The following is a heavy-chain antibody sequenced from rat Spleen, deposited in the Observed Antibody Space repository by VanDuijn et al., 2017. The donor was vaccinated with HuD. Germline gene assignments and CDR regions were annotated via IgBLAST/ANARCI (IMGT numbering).Heavy chain of an antibody. V-gene: IGHV4-2*01. CDR3: ARSHTTGVPFNY. CDR1: GFTFSNYY. Sequence: EVQLVESGGGLVQPGRSLKLSCAASGFTFSNYYMAWVRQAPGKGLEWIGEINRDSSEKKYTPALKDKFTISRDNAQNTLYLQVSKLGSEDTAIYYCARSHTTGVPFNYWGHGVMVTVSS. D-gene: IGHD1-7*01. CDR2: INRDSSEK. J-gene: IGHJ2*01.